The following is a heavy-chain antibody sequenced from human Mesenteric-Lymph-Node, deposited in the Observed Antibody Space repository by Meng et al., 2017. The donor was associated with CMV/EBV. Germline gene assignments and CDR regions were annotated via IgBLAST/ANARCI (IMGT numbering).Heavy chain of an antibody. D-gene: IGHD1-26*01. Sequence: GSLRLSCAAYGFIFSSYEMNWVRQAAGKGLEWVSYISSSGNTIYYADSVKGRFTISRDNGKNSLYLQMSSLRAEDTAVYFCARQPTGGGGAFDIWGQGTMVTVSS. CDR3: ARQPTGGGGAFDI. CDR2: ISSSGNTI. J-gene: IGHJ3*02. V-gene: IGHV3-48*03. CDR1: GFIFSSYE.